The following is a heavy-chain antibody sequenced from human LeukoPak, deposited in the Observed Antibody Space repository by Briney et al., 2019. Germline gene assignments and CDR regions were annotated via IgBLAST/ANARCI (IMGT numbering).Heavy chain of an antibody. CDR3: AKTYYYDSSGYYYVFDY. CDR2: IWYDGSNK. V-gene: IGHV3-33*06. Sequence: PGGSLRLSCAASGFTFSSYGMHWVRQAPGKGLEWVAVIWYDGSNKHYADSVKGRFTISRDNSKNTLYLQMNSLRAEDTAIYYCAKTYYYDSSGYYYVFDYWGQGTLVTVSS. D-gene: IGHD3-22*01. CDR1: GFTFSSYG. J-gene: IGHJ4*02.